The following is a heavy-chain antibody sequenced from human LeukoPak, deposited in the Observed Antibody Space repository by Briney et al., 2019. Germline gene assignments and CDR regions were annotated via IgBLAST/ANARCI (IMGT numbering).Heavy chain of an antibody. J-gene: IGHJ4*02. D-gene: IGHD4-17*01. CDR3: ARQDGDYVMYFDY. Sequence: SETLSLTCTVSGGSISSSSYYWGWIRQPPGKGLEWIGSIYYSGSTYYNPSLKSRVTISVDTSKNQFSLKLSSVTAADTAVYYCARQDGDYVMYFDYWGQGTLVTVSS. CDR1: GGSISSSSYY. V-gene: IGHV4-39*01. CDR2: IYYSGST.